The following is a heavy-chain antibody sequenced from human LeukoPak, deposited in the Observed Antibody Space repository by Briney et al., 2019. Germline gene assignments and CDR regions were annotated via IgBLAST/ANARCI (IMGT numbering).Heavy chain of an antibody. D-gene: IGHD6-6*01. CDR2: IYYSGST. J-gene: IGHJ4*02. CDR3: ARLGLKQLVLDY. CDR1: GGSISSSSYY. V-gene: IGHV4-39*01. Sequence: SETLSLTCTVSGGSISSSSYYWGWIRQPPGKGLEWIGSIYYSGSTYYNPSLKSRVTISVDTSKNQFSLKLSSVTAADTAVYYCARLGLKQLVLDYWGQGTLVTVSS.